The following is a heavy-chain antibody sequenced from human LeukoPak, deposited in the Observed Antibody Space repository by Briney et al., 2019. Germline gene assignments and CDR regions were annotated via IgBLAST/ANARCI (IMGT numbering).Heavy chain of an antibody. V-gene: IGHV3-23*01. CDR2: AGTGGGT. J-gene: IGHJ4*02. CDR1: GFAFTSYA. CDR3: ANKLPGNYPFDW. Sequence: GGSLRLSCAASGFAFTSYAMNWVRQAPGKGLEWVSAAGTGGGTYYADSVKGRFTISRDNSKDTLYLEMNSLRVEDTAVYYCANKLPGNYPFDWWGQETLVTVSS. D-gene: IGHD1-7*01.